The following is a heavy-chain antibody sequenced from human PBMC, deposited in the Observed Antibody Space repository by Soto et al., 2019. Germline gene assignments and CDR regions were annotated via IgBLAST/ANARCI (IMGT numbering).Heavy chain of an antibody. CDR1: GFTFYTYE. CDR2: MNQDGSEK. J-gene: IGHJ4*02. CDR3: ARDNRGTFDY. V-gene: IGHV3-7*03. D-gene: IGHD7-27*01. Sequence: GGSLRLSCAASGFTFYTYEMTWVRQAPGEGLEWVANMNQDGSEKYYEDSVKGRFTISRDNAKNSLSLQMNSLRAEDTAVYFCARDNRGTFDYWGQGALVTVSS.